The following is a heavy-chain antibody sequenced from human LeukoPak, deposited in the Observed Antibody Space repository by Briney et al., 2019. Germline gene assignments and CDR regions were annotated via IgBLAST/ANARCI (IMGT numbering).Heavy chain of an antibody. Sequence: SETLSLTCAVYGGSFSGYYWSWIRQPPGKGLEWIGEINHSGSTNYNPSLKSRVTISVDTSKNQFSLKLSSVTAADTAVYYCARGRGFDYWGQGTLVTVSS. CDR2: INHSGST. CDR1: GGSFSGYY. J-gene: IGHJ4*02. CDR3: ARGRGFDY. V-gene: IGHV4-34*01.